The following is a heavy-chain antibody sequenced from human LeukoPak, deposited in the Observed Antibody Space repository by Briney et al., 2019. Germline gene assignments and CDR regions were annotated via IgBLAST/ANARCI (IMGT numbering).Heavy chain of an antibody. V-gene: IGHV1-69*05. Sequence: SVKVSCKASGGTFSSYAISWVRQAPGQGLELMGRIIPIFGTANYAQKFQGRVTITTDESTSTAYLELSSLRSEDTAVYYCARDSSYGDYVGYWGQGTLVTVSS. CDR3: ARDSSYGDYVGY. CDR1: GGTFSSYA. CDR2: IIPIFGTA. D-gene: IGHD4-17*01. J-gene: IGHJ4*02.